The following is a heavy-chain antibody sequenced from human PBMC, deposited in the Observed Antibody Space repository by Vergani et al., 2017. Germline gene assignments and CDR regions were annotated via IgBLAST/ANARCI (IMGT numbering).Heavy chain of an antibody. J-gene: IGHJ4*02. CDR3: GRVSDNYN. V-gene: IGHV3-33*01. Sequence: QVQLVESGGGVVQPGRSLRLSCAASGFTFNQYGMHWVRQAPGKGLEWVAVTWYDGNNKKYADSVKGRFTISRDNSKSTMYLQMNSLKVEDTAVYYCGRVSDNYNWGQGTLVTVSS. CDR2: TWYDGNNK. D-gene: IGHD5-24*01. CDR1: GFTFNQYG.